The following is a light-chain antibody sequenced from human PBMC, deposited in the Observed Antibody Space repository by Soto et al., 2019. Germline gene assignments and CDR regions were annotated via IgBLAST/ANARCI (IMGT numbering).Light chain of an antibody. Sequence: SYELTQPPSVSVSPGQTASITCSGDKLGDKYACWYQQKPGQSTVLVIYQDSKRPSGIPERFSGSNSGNTATLTIIGTQAMDEADYYSQAWDSSTVVFGGGTKLTVL. CDR3: QAWDSSTVV. CDR2: QDS. CDR1: KLGDKY. V-gene: IGLV3-1*01. J-gene: IGLJ2*01.